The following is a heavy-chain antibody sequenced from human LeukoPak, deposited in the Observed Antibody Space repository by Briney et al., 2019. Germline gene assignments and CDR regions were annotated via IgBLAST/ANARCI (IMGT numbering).Heavy chain of an antibody. V-gene: IGHV3-23*01. CDR1: GFTFSSYA. CDR3: AKPRIAVAGTWFDP. J-gene: IGHJ5*02. CDR2: ISGSGGST. Sequence: PGGSLRLSCAASGFTFSSYAMSWVRQAPGKGLEWVSAISGSGGSTYYADSVKGRFTISRDNCKNSLYLQMNSLRTEDTALYYCAKPRIAVAGTWFDPWGQGTLVTVSS. D-gene: IGHD6-19*01.